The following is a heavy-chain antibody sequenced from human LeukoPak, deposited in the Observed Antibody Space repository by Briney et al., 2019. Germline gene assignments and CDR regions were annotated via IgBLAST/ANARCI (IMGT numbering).Heavy chain of an antibody. CDR1: GGTFSSYA. D-gene: IGHD3-22*01. Sequence: SVKVSCKASGGTFSSYAISWVRQAPGQGLEWMGGIIPIFGTANYAQKFQGRVTITADESTSTAYMELSSLRSEDTAVYYCARDYYDSSGYYLFDYWGQGTLVTVSS. CDR3: ARDYYDSSGYYLFDY. CDR2: IIPIFGTA. V-gene: IGHV1-69*01. J-gene: IGHJ4*02.